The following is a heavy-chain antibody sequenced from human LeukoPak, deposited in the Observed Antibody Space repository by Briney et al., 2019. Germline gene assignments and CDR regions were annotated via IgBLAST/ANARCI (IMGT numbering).Heavy chain of an antibody. J-gene: IGHJ6*02. V-gene: IGHV5-51*01. Sequence: KTGESLKISCKGSGYSFTSYWIGWVRQMPGKGLEWMGIIFPGDSDTRYSPSFQGQVTISADKSISTASLQWSSLKASDSAMYFCARPRTAGSGFDAMDVWGQGTTVTVSS. CDR1: GYSFTSYW. CDR2: IFPGDSDT. CDR3: ARPRTAGSGFDAMDV. D-gene: IGHD3-22*01.